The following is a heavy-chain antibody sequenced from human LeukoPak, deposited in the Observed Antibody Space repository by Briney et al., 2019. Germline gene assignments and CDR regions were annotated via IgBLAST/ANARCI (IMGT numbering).Heavy chain of an antibody. CDR1: GFTFSGSA. D-gene: IGHD3-10*01. V-gene: IGHV3-73*01. CDR3: TRPLLLWFGESYAFDI. J-gene: IGHJ3*02. CDR2: IRSKANSYAT. Sequence: GGALRLSCAASGFTFSGSAMHWVRQASGKGLEGVGRIRSKANSYATAYAASVKGRFTISRDDSKNTAYLQMNSLKTEDTSVYYCTRPLLLWFGESYAFDIWGQGTMVTVSS.